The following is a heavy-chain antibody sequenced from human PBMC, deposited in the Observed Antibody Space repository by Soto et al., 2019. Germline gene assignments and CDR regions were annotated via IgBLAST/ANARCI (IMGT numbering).Heavy chain of an antibody. CDR3: ARSDGWVAAS. J-gene: IGHJ5*02. Sequence: EVQLVESGGRLVQPGGSLRLTCTASGFTFGSYWMSWVRQPPGKGLEWVAIIKQDGSEKHYVDSVKGRFTISRDNAENSLYLQMSSLRADDTAVYYCARSDGWVAASWGQGTLVSVSS. V-gene: IGHV3-7*01. CDR1: GFTFGSYW. CDR2: IKQDGSEK. D-gene: IGHD6-19*01.